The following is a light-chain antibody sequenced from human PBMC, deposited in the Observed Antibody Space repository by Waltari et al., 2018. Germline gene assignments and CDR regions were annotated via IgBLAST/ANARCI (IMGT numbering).Light chain of an antibody. Sequence: QLVLPQSPSASASPGASVKLPCTPSRAHSFYPIGWHQQQPEKGPRFLMKVNNDGSHMKGDGIPDRFSGSSSGAERYLTISSLQSEDEADYYCQTWGTGTWVFGGGTKLTVL. J-gene: IGLJ3*02. CDR1: RAHSFYP. CDR2: VNNDGSH. CDR3: QTWGTGTWV. V-gene: IGLV4-69*01.